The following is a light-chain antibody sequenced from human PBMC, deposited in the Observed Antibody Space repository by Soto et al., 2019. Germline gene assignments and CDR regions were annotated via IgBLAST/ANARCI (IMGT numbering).Light chain of an antibody. Sequence: DVQMSLSPSTLSASVGDRVTITCRASQSISSWLAWYQQKPGKAPKLLIYDASSLESGVPSRFSGSGSGTEFTLTISSLQPDDFATYYCQQYNTYPWTFGQGTKVDI. CDR1: QSISSW. CDR2: DAS. CDR3: QQYNTYPWT. J-gene: IGKJ1*01. V-gene: IGKV1-5*01.